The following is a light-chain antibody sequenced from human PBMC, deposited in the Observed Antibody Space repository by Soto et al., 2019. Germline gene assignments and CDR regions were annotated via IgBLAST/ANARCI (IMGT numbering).Light chain of an antibody. J-gene: IGKJ2*01. CDR1: LSVSNNY. CDR3: QQYYNTPYT. Sequence: DIVLTQSPGTLSLSPGQRATLSCRASLSVSNNYLAWYQQKPGQPPKLLIYWASTRESGVPDRFSGSGSGTDFTLTISSLQAEDVAVFYCQQYYNTPYTFGQGTKLEIK. CDR2: WAS. V-gene: IGKV4-1*01.